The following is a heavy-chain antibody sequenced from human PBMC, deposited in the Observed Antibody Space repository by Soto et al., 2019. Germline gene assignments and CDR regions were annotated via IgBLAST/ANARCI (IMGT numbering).Heavy chain of an antibody. J-gene: IGHJ4*02. V-gene: IGHV2-5*02. CDR1: GFSLTTSGVG. CDR2: IYWDDDK. CDR3: AHRVLRAVFGLVTTTAIYFDF. D-gene: IGHD3-3*01. Sequence: QITLNESGPTQVKPRQTLTLTCTFSGFSLTTSGVGVGWIRQSPGKAPEWLALIYWDDDKRYSPSLKSRLTLTKDTSKYLVVLTMSDLAPADTATYYCAHRVLRAVFGLVTTTAIYFDFWGQGPPVAVSS.